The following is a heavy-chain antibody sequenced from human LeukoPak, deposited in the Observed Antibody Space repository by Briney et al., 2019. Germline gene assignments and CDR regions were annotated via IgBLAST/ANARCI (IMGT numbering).Heavy chain of an antibody. V-gene: IGHV3-23*01. D-gene: IGHD3-10*01. Sequence: GGSLRLSCAASGFTFSSYAMSWVRQAPGKGLEWVSTISGSGGGGSTYYADSVKGRFTISRDNSKNTLYLQMNSLRAEDTAVYYCAKDQRSITMVRGVFDPWGQGTLVTVSS. CDR1: GFTFSSYA. CDR3: AKDQRSITMVRGVFDP. CDR2: ISGSGGGGST. J-gene: IGHJ5*02.